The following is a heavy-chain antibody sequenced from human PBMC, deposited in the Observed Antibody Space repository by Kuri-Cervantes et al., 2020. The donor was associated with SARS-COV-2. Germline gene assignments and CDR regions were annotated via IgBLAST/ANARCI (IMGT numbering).Heavy chain of an antibody. D-gene: IGHD2-2*01. Sequence: GESLKISCAASGFTFSSYWMSWVRQAPGKGLEWVANIKQDGSEKYYVGSVEGRFTISRDNAKNSLYLQLNSLRAEDTAVYYCARGCSTNCQTALDYWGQGTLVTVSS. V-gene: IGHV3-7*01. CDR1: GFTFSSYW. J-gene: IGHJ4*02. CDR2: IKQDGSEK. CDR3: ARGCSTNCQTALDY.